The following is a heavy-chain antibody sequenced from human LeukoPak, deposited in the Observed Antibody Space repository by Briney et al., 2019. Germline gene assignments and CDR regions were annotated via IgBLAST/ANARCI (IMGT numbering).Heavy chain of an antibody. D-gene: IGHD2-21*02. Sequence: EASVKVSCKVSGYTLTELSMHWVRQAPGKGLEWMGGFDPEDGETIYAQKFQGRVTMTEDTSTDTAYMELSSLRSEDTAVYYCARIRLAYCGGDCYYGDAFDIWGQGTMVTVSS. CDR2: FDPEDGET. CDR3: ARIRLAYCGGDCYYGDAFDI. J-gene: IGHJ3*02. V-gene: IGHV1-24*01. CDR1: GYTLTELS.